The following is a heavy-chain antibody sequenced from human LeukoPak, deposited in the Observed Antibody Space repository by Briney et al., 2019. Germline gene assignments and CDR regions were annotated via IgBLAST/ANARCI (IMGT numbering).Heavy chain of an antibody. Sequence: PSENLSLNCAVYGGSCSGYYWSWIRQPPGKGLEWIGEINHSGSANDNPSLKSRVTISVDTSKNQFSLKLSSVTAAETAVYYCARGKPPLRGVPHYWGQGTLVTVSS. D-gene: IGHD3-10*01. V-gene: IGHV4-34*01. CDR1: GGSCSGYY. J-gene: IGHJ4*02. CDR3: ARGKPPLRGVPHY. CDR2: INHSGSA.